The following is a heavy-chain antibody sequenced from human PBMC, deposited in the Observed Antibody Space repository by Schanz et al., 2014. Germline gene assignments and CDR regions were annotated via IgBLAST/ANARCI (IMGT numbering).Heavy chain of an antibody. D-gene: IGHD3-22*01. V-gene: IGHV3-23*04. J-gene: IGHJ4*02. CDR2: ISGSGGST. Sequence: VQLVESGGGLVKRGGSLRLSCAASGFTISSYSMSWVRQAPGKGLEWVSAISGSGGSTYYADSVKGRFTISRDNSKNTLYLQMNSLRAEDTAVYYCAKDPSHGDYDYYFDYWGQGTLVTVSS. CDR1: GFTISSYS. CDR3: AKDPSHGDYDYYFDY.